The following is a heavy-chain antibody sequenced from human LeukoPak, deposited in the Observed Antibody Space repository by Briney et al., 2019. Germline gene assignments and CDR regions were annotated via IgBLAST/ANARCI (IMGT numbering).Heavy chain of an antibody. Sequence: GGSLRLSCAVSGFTSSSYWMSWVRQAPGKGLEWVANIKQDGSEKYYVDSVKGRFTIPRDNAKNSLYLQMNSLRAEDTAVYYCARDGGPSSNAPYYYYGMDVWGQGTTVTVSS. CDR3: ARDGGPSSNAPYYYYGMDV. CDR1: GFTSSSYW. D-gene: IGHD3-16*01. V-gene: IGHV3-7*01. J-gene: IGHJ6*02. CDR2: IKQDGSEK.